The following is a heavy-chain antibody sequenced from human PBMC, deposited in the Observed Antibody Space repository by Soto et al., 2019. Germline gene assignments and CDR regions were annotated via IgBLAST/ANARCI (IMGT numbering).Heavy chain of an antibody. V-gene: IGHV1-69*12. CDR3: ARDSPEAYCGGDCYWAYYYYGMDV. CDR1: GGTFSSYA. D-gene: IGHD2-21*02. Sequence: QVQLVQSGAEVKKPGSSVKVSCKASGGTFSSYAISWVRQAPGQGLEWMGGIIPIFGTANYAQKFQGRVPITADESTSTAYMELSSLRSEDTAVYCCARDSPEAYCGGDCYWAYYYYGMDVWGQGTTVTVSS. CDR2: IIPIFGTA. J-gene: IGHJ6*02.